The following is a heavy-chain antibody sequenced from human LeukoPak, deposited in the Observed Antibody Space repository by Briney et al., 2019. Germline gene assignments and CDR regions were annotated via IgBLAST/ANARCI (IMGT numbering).Heavy chain of an antibody. CDR2: IYYSGST. D-gene: IGHD3-10*01. V-gene: IGHV4-59*01. Sequence: SETLSLTCAVYGESFSGYFWNWIRQPPGKGLEWIGYIYYSGSTNYNPSLKSRVTISVDTSKNQFSLKLSSVTAADTAVYYCARDMVRGSNSNAFDIWGQGTMVTVAS. CDR1: GESFSGYF. J-gene: IGHJ3*02. CDR3: ARDMVRGSNSNAFDI.